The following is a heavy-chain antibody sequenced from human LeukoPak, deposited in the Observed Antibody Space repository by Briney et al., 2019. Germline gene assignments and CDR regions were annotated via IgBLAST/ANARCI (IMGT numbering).Heavy chain of an antibody. J-gene: IGHJ4*02. CDR1: EFTFSSYW. D-gene: IGHD3-16*01. CDR2: INQGGSDK. V-gene: IGHV3-7*01. Sequence: GGSLRLSCEDSEFTFSSYWMSWVRQAPGKGLEWVANINQGGSDKYYVDSVKSRFTISRDNAKKSLYLQLSSLRAEDTAVYYCARDRIGGLDYWGQGTRVTVSS. CDR3: ARDRIGGLDY.